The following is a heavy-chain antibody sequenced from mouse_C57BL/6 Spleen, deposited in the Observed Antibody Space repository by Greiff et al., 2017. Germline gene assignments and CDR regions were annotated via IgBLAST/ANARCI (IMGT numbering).Heavy chain of an antibody. Sequence: QVQLQQPGAELVKPGASVKLSCKASGYTFTSYWMHWVKQRPGQGLEWIGLIHPNSGSTNYNEKFKSKATLTVDKSSSPAYMQLSSLTSEDSAVYYCARERTGTRFAYWGQGTLVTVSA. V-gene: IGHV1-64*01. CDR3: ARERTGTRFAY. CDR2: IHPNSGST. D-gene: IGHD4-1*01. CDR1: GYTFTSYW. J-gene: IGHJ3*01.